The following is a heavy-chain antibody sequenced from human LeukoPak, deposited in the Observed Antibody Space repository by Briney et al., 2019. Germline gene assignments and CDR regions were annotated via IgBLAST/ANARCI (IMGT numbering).Heavy chain of an antibody. Sequence: GGSLRLSCTASGFTFGDYAMSWIRQAPGEGLEWVGFIRSKAYGVTADYAASVKGRFTISRDDSKAIAYLQMNSLKTEDTAVYHCTRDRGAYNLYDYWGQGTLVTVSS. D-gene: IGHD1-1*01. V-gene: IGHV3-49*03. CDR1: GFTFGDYA. J-gene: IGHJ4*02. CDR2: IRSKAYGVTA. CDR3: TRDRGAYNLYDY.